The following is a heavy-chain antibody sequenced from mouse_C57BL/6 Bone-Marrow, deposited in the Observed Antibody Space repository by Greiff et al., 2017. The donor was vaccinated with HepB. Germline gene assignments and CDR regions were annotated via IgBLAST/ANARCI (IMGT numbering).Heavy chain of an antibody. CDR3: ARGLLWLRRRGFDY. Sequence: EVKLQQSGPELVKPGASVKISCKASGYTFTDYYMNWVKQSHGKSLEWIGDINPNNGGTSYNQKFKGKARLTVDKSSSTAYMELRSLTSEDSAVYYCARGLLWLRRRGFDYWGQGTTLTVSS. CDR1: GYTFTDYY. D-gene: IGHD2-2*01. CDR2: INPNNGGT. J-gene: IGHJ2*01. V-gene: IGHV1-26*01.